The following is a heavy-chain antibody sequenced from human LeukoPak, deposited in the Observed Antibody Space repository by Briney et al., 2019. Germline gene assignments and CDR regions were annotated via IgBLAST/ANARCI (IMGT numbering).Heavy chain of an antibody. CDR1: GGSLSSGGYY. CDR2: IYYSGTT. Sequence: KPSETLSLTCSVSGGSLSSGGYYWSWIRQHPGKGLEWIGYIYYSGTTYYSPSLKSRLTISLDTSKNQFSLKLNSMTAADTAVYYCARVSNYALYYFDSWGQGTLVTVSS. CDR3: ARVSNYALYYFDS. J-gene: IGHJ4*02. D-gene: IGHD4-11*01. V-gene: IGHV4-31*03.